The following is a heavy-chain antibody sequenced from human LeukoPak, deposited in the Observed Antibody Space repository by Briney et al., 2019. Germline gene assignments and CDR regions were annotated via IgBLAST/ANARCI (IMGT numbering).Heavy chain of an antibody. CDR2: ISGSGGST. CDR3: AKDTQYSGYDSRTNFDY. Sequence: GGSLRLSCAASGFTVSTNYMSWVRQAPGKGLEWVSAISGSGGSTYYADSVKGRFTISRDNSKNTLYMQMNSLRAEDTAVYYCAKDTQYSGYDSRTNFDYWGQGTLVTVSS. D-gene: IGHD5-12*01. CDR1: GFTVSTNY. J-gene: IGHJ4*02. V-gene: IGHV3-23*01.